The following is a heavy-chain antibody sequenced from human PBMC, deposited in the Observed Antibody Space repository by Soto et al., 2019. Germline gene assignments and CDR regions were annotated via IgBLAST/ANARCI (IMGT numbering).Heavy chain of an antibody. CDR1: GGSFSGYY. D-gene: IGHD6-13*01. CDR2: INHSGST. CDR3: ARVLAYSSRRKAAPRVNWFDP. J-gene: IGHJ5*02. V-gene: IGHV4-34*01. Sequence: PSETLSLTCAVYGGSFSGYYWSWIRQPPGKGLEWIGEINHSGSTNYNPSLKSRVTISVDTSKNQFSLKLSSVTAADTAVYYCARVLAYSSRRKAAPRVNWFDPWGQGTLLTVSS.